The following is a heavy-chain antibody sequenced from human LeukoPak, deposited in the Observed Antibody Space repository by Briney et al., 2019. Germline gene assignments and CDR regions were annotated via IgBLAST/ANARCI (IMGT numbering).Heavy chain of an antibody. Sequence: ASVKVSCKTSGYTFTGYYMHWVRQAPGQGLEWMGWINPNSGDTSYAQKFQGRVTMTRDTSMSTAYMDLSRLSSDDTAVYYCARGGLIVVVGAVTPPFQYWGQGTLVTVSS. CDR3: ARGGLIVVVGAVTPPFQY. CDR1: GYTFTGYY. D-gene: IGHD2-15*01. V-gene: IGHV1-2*02. J-gene: IGHJ1*01. CDR2: INPNSGDT.